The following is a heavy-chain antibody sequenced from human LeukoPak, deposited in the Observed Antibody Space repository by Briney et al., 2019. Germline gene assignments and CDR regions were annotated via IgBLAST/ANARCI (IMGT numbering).Heavy chain of an antibody. CDR3: ARTTEGGYTYGYFYYYYMDV. D-gene: IGHD5-18*01. J-gene: IGHJ6*03. V-gene: IGHV4-59*01. CDR1: GGSISSYY. Sequence: SETLSLTCTVSGGSISSYYWSWIRQPPGKGLEWTGYIYYSGSTNYNPSLKSRVTISVDTSKNQFSLKLTSVTAADTAVYYCARTTEGGYTYGYFYYYYMDVWGKGTTVTISS. CDR2: IYYSGST.